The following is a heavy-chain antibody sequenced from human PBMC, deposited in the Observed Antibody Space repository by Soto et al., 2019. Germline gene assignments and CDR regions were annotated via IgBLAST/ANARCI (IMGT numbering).Heavy chain of an antibody. Sequence: QVQLVESGGGVVQPGRSLRLSCAASGFSFNSFAMHWVRQAPGKGLEWVAVTGFDGSKQFYADSVKGRFTISRDNSKNTLYLQMNSLRAEDTAVYYCARDLFGSGTYYLDVWGQGTTVTVSS. CDR3: ARDLFGSGTYYLDV. D-gene: IGHD3-10*01. J-gene: IGHJ6*02. CDR1: GFSFNSFA. V-gene: IGHV3-30-3*01. CDR2: TGFDGSKQ.